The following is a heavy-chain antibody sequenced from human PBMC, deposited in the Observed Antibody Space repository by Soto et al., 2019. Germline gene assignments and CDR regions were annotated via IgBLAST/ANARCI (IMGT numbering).Heavy chain of an antibody. CDR1: GYNFANNW. J-gene: IGHJ6*02. CDR2: IDPSDSDT. V-gene: IGHV5-51*01. CDR3: GRLGGGSSQGSAYGMDV. Sequence: PGESLKISCRGSGYNFANNWIAWVRQMPGKGLEWMGIIDPSDSDTKYNPPFQGQVTISADKSISTAYLQWHSLKASDSAMYSCGRLGGGSSQGSAYGMDVWGQGTAVTVS. D-gene: IGHD6-25*01.